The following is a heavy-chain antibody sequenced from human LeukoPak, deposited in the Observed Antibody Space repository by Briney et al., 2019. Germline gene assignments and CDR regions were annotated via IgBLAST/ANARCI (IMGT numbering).Heavy chain of an antibody. J-gene: IGHJ6*02. D-gene: IGHD2-15*01. CDR2: ISGSGGST. Sequence: GGSLRLSCAASGFIFSTYAMSWVRQAPGKGLEWVSAISGSGGSTYYADSVKGRFTISRDNSKNTLYLQMNSLRAEDTAVYYCARAAEYCSGGSCYSRYGMDVWGQGTTVTVSS. CDR3: ARAAEYCSGGSCYSRYGMDV. V-gene: IGHV3-23*01. CDR1: GFIFSTYA.